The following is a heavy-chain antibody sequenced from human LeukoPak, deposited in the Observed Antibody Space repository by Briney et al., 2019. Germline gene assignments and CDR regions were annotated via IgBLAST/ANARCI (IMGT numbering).Heavy chain of an antibody. CDR3: ARGSAQEGVGYST. D-gene: IGHD5-12*01. V-gene: IGHV3-11*04. Sequence: GGSLRLSCAASGFIFSDYYMTWIRQAPGKGLEWISYITTNGASTYYAASVKGRFTISRDNAKNSLYLQMNSLRAEDTAVYYCARGSAQEGVGYSTWGQGTLVTVSS. J-gene: IGHJ4*02. CDR1: GFIFSDYY. CDR2: ITTNGAST.